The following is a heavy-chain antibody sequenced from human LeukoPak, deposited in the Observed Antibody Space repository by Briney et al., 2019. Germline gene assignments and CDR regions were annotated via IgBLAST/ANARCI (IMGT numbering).Heavy chain of an antibody. J-gene: IGHJ4*02. CDR3: ATHYYASGNYYNPIFY. CDR2: IRYDESDK. V-gene: IGHV3-30*02. Sequence: GGSLRLSCAASGFTFSRYGMHWVRQAPGKGLEWVAFIRYDESDKKYKDSVKGRLTVSKDNSKNTLSLQMHSLRVEDTAVYYCATHYYASGNYYNPIFYWGQGALVTVSS. CDR1: GFTFSRYG. D-gene: IGHD3-10*01.